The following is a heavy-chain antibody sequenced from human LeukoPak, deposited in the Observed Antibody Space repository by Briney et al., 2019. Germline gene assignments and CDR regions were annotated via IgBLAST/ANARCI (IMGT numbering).Heavy chain of an antibody. CDR3: ARRLEKPHDYGDYPYYFDY. Sequence: WASVKVSCKASGYTFTSYGISWVRQAPGQGLEWMGWISAYNGNTNYAQKLQGRVTMTTDTSTSTAYMELRSLRSDDTAVYYCARRLEKPHDYGDYPYYFDYWGQGTLVTVSS. D-gene: IGHD4-17*01. CDR1: GYTFTSYG. CDR2: ISAYNGNT. J-gene: IGHJ4*02. V-gene: IGHV1-18*01.